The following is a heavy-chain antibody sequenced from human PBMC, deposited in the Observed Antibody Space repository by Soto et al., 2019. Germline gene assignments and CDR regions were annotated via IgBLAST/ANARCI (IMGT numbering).Heavy chain of an antibody. J-gene: IGHJ6*03. CDR1: GFTFSSYA. Sequence: GGSLRLSCAASGFTFSSYAMSWVRQAPGKGLEWVSAISGSGGSTYYADSVKGRFTISRDNSKNTLYLQMNSLRAEDTAVYYCAKDFLVLRHFDWLFLNSGGDMDVWGKGTTVTVSS. CDR3: AKDFLVLRHFDWLFLNSGGDMDV. V-gene: IGHV3-23*01. D-gene: IGHD3-9*01. CDR2: ISGSGGST.